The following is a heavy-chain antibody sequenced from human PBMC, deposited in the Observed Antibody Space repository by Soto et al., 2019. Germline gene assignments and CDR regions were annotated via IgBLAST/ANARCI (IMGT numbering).Heavy chain of an antibody. CDR3: ARASLYSGSYSGFDY. Sequence: SVKVSCKASGYTFINDDINWVRQAPGQGLEWMGGIIPIFGTANYAQKFQGRVTITADESTSTAYMELSSLRSEDTAVYYCARASLYSGSYSGFDYWGQGTLVTVSS. CDR2: IIPIFGTA. CDR1: GYTFINDD. D-gene: IGHD1-26*01. J-gene: IGHJ4*02. V-gene: IGHV1-69*13.